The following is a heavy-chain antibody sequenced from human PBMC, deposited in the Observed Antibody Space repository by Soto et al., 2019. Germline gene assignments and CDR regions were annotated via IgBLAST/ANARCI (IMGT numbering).Heavy chain of an antibody. D-gene: IGHD4-17*01. CDR2: IWYDGNNK. J-gene: IGHJ3*02. CDR3: ARELNTVTTRDALVI. V-gene: IGHV3-33*01. Sequence: QVQLVESGGGVVQPGRSLRLSCAASGFTFSGYGMHWVRQAPGKGLEWVAVIWYDGNNKYYADSVKGRFTISRDNSKNTLYLQMNSLRAEDTAVYYCARELNTVTTRDALVIWGQGTMVTVSS. CDR1: GFTFSGYG.